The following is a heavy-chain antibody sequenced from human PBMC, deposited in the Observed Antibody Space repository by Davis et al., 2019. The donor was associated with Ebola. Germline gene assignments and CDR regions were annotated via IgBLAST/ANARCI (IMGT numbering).Heavy chain of an antibody. CDR1: GGTFSSYT. Sequence: AASVKVSCKASGGTFSSYTINWVRQATGQGLEWMGWMNPNSGNTGYAQKFQGRVTMTRNTSISTAYMELSSLRSEDTAVYYCARGLQLWSDAFDIWGQGTMVTVSS. CDR2: MNPNSGNT. D-gene: IGHD5-18*01. CDR3: ARGLQLWSDAFDI. J-gene: IGHJ3*02. V-gene: IGHV1-8*02.